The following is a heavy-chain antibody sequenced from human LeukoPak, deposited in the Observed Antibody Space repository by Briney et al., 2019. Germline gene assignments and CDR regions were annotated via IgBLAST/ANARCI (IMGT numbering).Heavy chain of an antibody. V-gene: IGHV3-23*01. CDR3: ASARYCSGGSCSYYYGMDV. CDR1: GFTFSSYA. Sequence: PGGSLRLSCAASGFTFSSYAMSWVRQAPGKGLEWVSTISGSGGNTYYADSVKGRFTISRDNSKNTLYLQMNSLRAEDTAVYYCASARYCSGGSCSYYYGMDVWSKGTTVTVSS. CDR2: ISGSGGNT. D-gene: IGHD2-15*01. J-gene: IGHJ6*04.